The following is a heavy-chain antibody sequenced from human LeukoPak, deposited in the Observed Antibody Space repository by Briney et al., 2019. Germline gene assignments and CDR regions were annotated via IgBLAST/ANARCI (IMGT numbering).Heavy chain of an antibody. CDR2: ISSSGSTI. Sequence: PGGSLRLSCAASGFTFSSYEMNWVRQAPGKGLEWVSYISSSGSTIYYADSVKGRFTISRDNAKNSLYLQMNSLRAEDTAVYYCARVSIFGVVIANDYWGQGTVVTVSS. D-gene: IGHD3-16*02. V-gene: IGHV3-48*03. CDR1: GFTFSSYE. CDR3: ARVSIFGVVIANDY. J-gene: IGHJ4*02.